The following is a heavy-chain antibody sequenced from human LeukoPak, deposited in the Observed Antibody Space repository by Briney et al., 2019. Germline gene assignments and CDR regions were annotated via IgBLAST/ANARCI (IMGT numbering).Heavy chain of an antibody. D-gene: IGHD3-3*01. Sequence: GGSLRLSCAASGFTFHDYGMSWVRQAPGKGLEWVSGINWNGGTTGYADSVKGRFTISRDNAKNSLYLQMNSLRAEDTALYYCAREPPYYDFWSGYYPDYWGQGTLVTVSS. CDR2: INWNGGTT. J-gene: IGHJ4*02. V-gene: IGHV3-20*04. CDR1: GFTFHDYG. CDR3: AREPPYYDFWSGYYPDY.